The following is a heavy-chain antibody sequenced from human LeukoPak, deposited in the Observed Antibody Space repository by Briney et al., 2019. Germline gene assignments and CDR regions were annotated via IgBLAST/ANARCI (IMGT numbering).Heavy chain of an antibody. V-gene: IGHV4-34*01. J-gene: IGHJ4*02. CDR1: GGSFSGYY. CDR2: INHSGST. Sequence: PSETLSLTCAVYGGSFSGYYWSWIRRPPGKGLEWIGEINHSGSTNYNPSLKSRVTISVDTSKNQFSLKLSSVTAADTAVYYCARAAYNWNYAFDYWGQGTLVTVSS. D-gene: IGHD1-7*01. CDR3: ARAAYNWNYAFDY.